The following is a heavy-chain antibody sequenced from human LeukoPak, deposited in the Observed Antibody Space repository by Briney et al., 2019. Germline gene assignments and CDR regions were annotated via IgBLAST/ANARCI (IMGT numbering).Heavy chain of an antibody. CDR2: ISYDGSNK. J-gene: IGHJ4*02. D-gene: IGHD6-13*01. CDR3: AGGGGSTDSSYFDY. CDR1: GFTVSSNY. V-gene: IGHV3-30-3*01. Sequence: GGSLRLSCAASGFTVSSNYMSWVRQAPGKGLEWVAVISYDGSNKYYADSVKGRFTISRDNSKNTLYLQMNSLRAEDTAVYYCAGGGGSTDSSYFDYWGQGTLVTVSS.